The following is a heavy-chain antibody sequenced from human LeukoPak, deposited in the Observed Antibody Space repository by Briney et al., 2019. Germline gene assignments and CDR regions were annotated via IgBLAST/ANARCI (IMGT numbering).Heavy chain of an antibody. Sequence: KTGGSLRLSCAASGFTFSNFAMTWVRQAPGKGLEWVSSITYYADSLKGRFTISRDNAKNSLYLQMNSLRAEDTAVYYCARDPTTVVTYNWFDPWGQGTLVTVSS. J-gene: IGHJ5*02. CDR3: ARDPTTVVTYNWFDP. CDR1: GFTFSNFA. CDR2: IT. D-gene: IGHD4-23*01. V-gene: IGHV3-21*01.